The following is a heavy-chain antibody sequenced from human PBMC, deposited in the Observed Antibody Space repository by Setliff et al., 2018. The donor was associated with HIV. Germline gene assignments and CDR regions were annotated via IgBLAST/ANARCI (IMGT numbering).Heavy chain of an antibody. J-gene: IGHJ4*02. CDR3: VTVKRFADYVDS. V-gene: IGHV4-61*02. D-gene: IGHD3-10*01. CDR1: GGSISSRSYY. Sequence: SETLSLTCTVSGGSISSRSYYWSWLRQPAGKGLEWIGRIYSNGNTDYNPSLKSRVTISEDTSKNQFSLKVNSVTAADTAMYFCVTVKRFADYVDSWGQGTLVTVSS. CDR2: IYSNGNT.